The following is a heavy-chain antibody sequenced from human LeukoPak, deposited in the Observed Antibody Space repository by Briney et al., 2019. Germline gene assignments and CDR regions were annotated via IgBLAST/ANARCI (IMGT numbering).Heavy chain of an antibody. D-gene: IGHD3-16*01. CDR2: ISYDGSNK. CDR3: TSGGRVQ. CDR1: GFTFSSYA. J-gene: IGHJ4*02. Sequence: GGSLRLSCAASGFTFSSYAMHCVRQAPGKGLEWVAVISYDGSNKYYADSVRGRFTISRDNAKSSLYLQMDSLRVDDTAVYYCTSGGRVQWGQGTLVTVSS. V-gene: IGHV3-30-3*01.